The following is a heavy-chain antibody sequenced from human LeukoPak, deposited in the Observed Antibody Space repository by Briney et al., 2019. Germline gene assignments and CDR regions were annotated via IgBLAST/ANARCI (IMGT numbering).Heavy chain of an antibody. CDR2: IYYSGST. CDR1: GDSISSDDYY. J-gene: IGHJ5*02. V-gene: IGHV4-61*08. D-gene: IGHD1-14*01. CDR3: ARDRRGPGGPMFDP. Sequence: SQTLSLTCTVSGDSISSDDYYWSWIRQPPGKGLEWIGYIYYSGSTNYNPSLKSRVTISVDTSKNQFSLKLSSVTAADTAVYYCARDRRGPGGPMFDPWGQGTLVTVSS.